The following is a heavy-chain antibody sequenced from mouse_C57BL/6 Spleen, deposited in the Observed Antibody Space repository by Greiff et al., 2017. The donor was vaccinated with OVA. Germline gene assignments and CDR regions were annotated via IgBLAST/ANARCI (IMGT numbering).Heavy chain of an antibody. CDR1: GYAFSSYW. CDR2: IYPGDGDT. Sequence: QVQLKESGAELVKPGASVKISCKASGYAFSSYWMNWVKQRPGKGLEWIGQIYPGDGDTNYNGKLKGKATLTADKSSSTAYMQLSSLTSEDSAVYFCARNYYGSSSPRGFDVWGTGTTVTVSS. CDR3: ARNYYGSSSPRGFDV. D-gene: IGHD1-1*01. V-gene: IGHV1-80*01. J-gene: IGHJ1*03.